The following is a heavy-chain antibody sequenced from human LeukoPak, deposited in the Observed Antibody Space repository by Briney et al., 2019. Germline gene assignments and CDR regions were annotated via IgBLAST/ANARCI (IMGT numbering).Heavy chain of an antibody. J-gene: IGHJ4*02. CDR1: GFTFDDYA. Sequence: PGGSLRLSCAASGFTFDDYAMHWVRHAPGKGLEWVSLISWDGGSTYYADSVKGRFTISRDNSKNSLYLQMNSLRAEDTALYYCAKDMGGGYDFWSGKNGFDYWGQGTLVTVSS. CDR2: ISWDGGST. V-gene: IGHV3-43D*03. D-gene: IGHD3-3*01. CDR3: AKDMGGGYDFWSGKNGFDY.